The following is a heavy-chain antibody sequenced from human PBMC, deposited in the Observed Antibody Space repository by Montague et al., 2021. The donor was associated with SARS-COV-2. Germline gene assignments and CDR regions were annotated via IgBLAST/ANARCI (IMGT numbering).Heavy chain of an antibody. V-gene: IGHV4-34*01. J-gene: IGHJ6*02. CDR2: INHRGST. CDR3: TRVRYYGSGAFLGMDV. CDR1: GGSFSGYY. D-gene: IGHD3-10*01. Sequence: SETRSLTCAVYGGSFSGYYWSWIRHLPGKGLEWIGEINHRGSTNYYQSLKSRVTISVDTSKNQFSLKLSSVTAADTAVYYCTRVRYYGSGAFLGMDVWGQGTTVTVSS.